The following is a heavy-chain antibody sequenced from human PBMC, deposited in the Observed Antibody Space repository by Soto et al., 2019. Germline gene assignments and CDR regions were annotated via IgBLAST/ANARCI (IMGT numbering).Heavy chain of an antibody. CDR3: ARGRYCLTGRCFPNWFDS. D-gene: IGHD7-27*01. Sequence: SETLSLTCSVSGDSISNLDYFWAWIRQPPGQALEYIGYIYKSATTYYNPSFESRVAISVDTSKSQFSLNVTSVTAADAAVYFCARGRYCLTGRCFPNWFDSWGQGALVTVSS. J-gene: IGHJ5*01. V-gene: IGHV4-30-4*01. CDR1: GDSISNLDYF. CDR2: IYKSATT.